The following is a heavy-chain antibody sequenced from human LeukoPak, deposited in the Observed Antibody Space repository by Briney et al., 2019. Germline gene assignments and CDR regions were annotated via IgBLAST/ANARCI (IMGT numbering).Heavy chain of an antibody. D-gene: IGHD6-13*01. Sequence: PSETLSLTCTVSGGSISPYYWSWIRQPAGKGLEWIGRIYYTGTTDYNPSLKSRLSMSLDTSTKQFSLQLRSVTAADTAVYYCARGLTAAVDRALDYWGQGTLVTVSS. V-gene: IGHV4-4*07. CDR1: GGSISPYY. CDR2: IYYTGTT. CDR3: ARGLTAAVDRALDY. J-gene: IGHJ4*02.